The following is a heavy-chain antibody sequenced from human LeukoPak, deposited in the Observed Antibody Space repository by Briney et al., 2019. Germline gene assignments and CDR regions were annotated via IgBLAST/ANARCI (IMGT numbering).Heavy chain of an antibody. Sequence: ASVKVSCKASGGTFSSYAMSWVRQAPGQGLEWMGRIIPILGIANYAQKFQGRVTITADKSTSTAYMELSSLRSEDTAVYYCVWGSGSYPVYGMDVWGQGTTVTVSS. CDR1: GGTFSSYA. CDR2: IIPILGIA. D-gene: IGHD3-10*01. CDR3: VWGSGSYPVYGMDV. V-gene: IGHV1-69*04. J-gene: IGHJ6*02.